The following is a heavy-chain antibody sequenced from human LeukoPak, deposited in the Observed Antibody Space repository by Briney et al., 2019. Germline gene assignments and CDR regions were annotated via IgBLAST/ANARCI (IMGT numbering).Heavy chain of an antibody. CDR1: GFTFSNYA. V-gene: IGHV3-23*01. Sequence: GGSLRLSCAASGFTFSNYAMSWVRQAPGKSLEWVSAISGSDGRTYYADSVKGRFTISRDNSKNTLYLQMSSLRAEDTAVYYCAKDPRPFDAFDIWGQGTMVTVSS. CDR3: AKDPRPFDAFDI. CDR2: ISGSDGRT. J-gene: IGHJ3*02.